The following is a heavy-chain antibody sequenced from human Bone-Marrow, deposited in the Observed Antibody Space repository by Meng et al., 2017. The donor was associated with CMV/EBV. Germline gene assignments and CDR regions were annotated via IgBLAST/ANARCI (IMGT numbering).Heavy chain of an antibody. CDR2: IKSKTDGGTT. CDR1: SNAW. CDR3: ITESDYCSSSSCSLRY. Sequence: SNAWMSWVRQSPGKGLEWVGRIKSKTDGGTTDYAAPVKGRFTISRDDSKNTVYLQMNSLKTEDTAVYYCITESDYCSSSSCSLRYWGQGTLVTVSS. D-gene: IGHD2-2*01. V-gene: IGHV3-15*01. J-gene: IGHJ4*02.